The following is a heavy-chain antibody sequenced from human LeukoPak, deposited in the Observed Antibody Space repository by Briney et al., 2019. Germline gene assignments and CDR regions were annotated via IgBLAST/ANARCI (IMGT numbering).Heavy chain of an antibody. D-gene: IGHD5-12*01. J-gene: IGHJ6*02. V-gene: IGHV3-7*01. Sequence: GGSLRLSCAASGFTFSSYWMGWVRQAPGQGLEWVANIKHEGSEKYYVDSVKGRFTISRDNAKNSLYLQMSSLRAEDTAVYYCARDHGSSGYDIMDVWGQGTTVTVSS. CDR2: IKHEGSEK. CDR3: ARDHGSSGYDIMDV. CDR1: GFTFSSYW.